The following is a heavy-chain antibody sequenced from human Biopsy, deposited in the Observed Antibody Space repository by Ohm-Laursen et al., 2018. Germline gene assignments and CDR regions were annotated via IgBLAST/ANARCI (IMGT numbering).Heavy chain of an antibody. D-gene: IGHD1-7*01. CDR2: LYTSGDT. Sequence: PSDTLSLTCTVSSGLISNYYWSWIRQPAGKGLEWIGRLYTSGDTNYNPSLKSRVSVSEDTSKNQFSLRLTSVTAGDTAVYYCARGPKRLTGTSYFEDWGRGILVTVSS. V-gene: IGHV4-4*07. CDR1: SGLISNYY. CDR3: ARGPKRLTGTSYFED. J-gene: IGHJ4*02.